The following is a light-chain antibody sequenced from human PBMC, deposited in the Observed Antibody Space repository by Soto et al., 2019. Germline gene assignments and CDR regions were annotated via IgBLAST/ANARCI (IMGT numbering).Light chain of an antibody. CDR1: RSNLGAGYD. CDR3: QSYDNSLSGAWV. J-gene: IGLJ3*02. V-gene: IGLV1-40*01. CDR2: ANN. Sequence: QSVLTQPPSVSGAPGQGITISCTGTRSNLGAGYDVHWYQQLPGAAPKLLIYANNKRPSGVLDRFSGSKSGTSASLAITGLQAEDEADYYCQSYDNSLSGAWVFGVGTKLTVL.